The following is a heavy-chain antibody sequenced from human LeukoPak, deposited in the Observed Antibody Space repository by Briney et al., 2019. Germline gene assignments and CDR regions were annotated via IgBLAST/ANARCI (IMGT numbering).Heavy chain of an antibody. J-gene: IGHJ3*02. V-gene: IGHV4-59*01. CDR2: IYYSGST. Sequence: PSETLSLTCTVSGGSISSYYWCWIRQPPGKGLEWIGYIYYSGSTNYNPSLKSRVTISVDTSKNQFSLKLSSVTAADTAVYYCAREVEWFGELGAFDIWGQGTMVTVSS. D-gene: IGHD3-10*01. CDR1: GGSISSYY. CDR3: AREVEWFGELGAFDI.